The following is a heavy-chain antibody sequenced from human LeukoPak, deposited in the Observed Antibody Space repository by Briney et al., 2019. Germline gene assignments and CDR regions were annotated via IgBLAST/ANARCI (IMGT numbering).Heavy chain of an antibody. CDR1: GGSFSGYY. CDR3: ARVLAYYYDSSGYWDDAFDI. D-gene: IGHD3-22*01. V-gene: IGHV4-34*01. CDR2: INHSGST. Sequence: LETLSLTCAVYGGSFSGYYWSWIRQPPGKGLEWIGEINHSGSTNYNPSLKSRVTISVDTSKNQFSLKLSSVTAADTAVYYCARVLAYYYDSSGYWDDAFDIWGQGTMVTVSS. J-gene: IGHJ3*02.